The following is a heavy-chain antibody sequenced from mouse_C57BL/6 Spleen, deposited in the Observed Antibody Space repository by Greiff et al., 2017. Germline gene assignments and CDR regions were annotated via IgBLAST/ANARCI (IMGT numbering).Heavy chain of an antibody. V-gene: IGHV1-20*01. D-gene: IGHD1-1*01. J-gene: IGHJ1*03. Sequence: EVQLQQSGPELVKPGDSVKISCKASGYSFTGYFMNWVMQSHGKSLEWIGRINPYNGDTLYNQKFQGKVTLPVDKSSSTAHMELRSLTSEASAVYYSARNYYGSSYWYFDVGGTGTTVTVSS. CDR2: INPYNGDT. CDR3: ARNYYGSSYWYFDV. CDR1: GYSFTGYF.